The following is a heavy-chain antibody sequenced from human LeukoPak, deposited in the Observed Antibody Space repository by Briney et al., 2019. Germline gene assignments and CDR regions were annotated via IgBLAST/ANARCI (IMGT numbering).Heavy chain of an antibody. J-gene: IGHJ3*02. CDR2: INHSGST. Sequence: SETLSLTCAVYGGSFSGYYWSWIRQPPGRGLEWIGEINHSGSTNYNPSLKSRVTISVDRSKKQFSLKMSSVTAADTAVYYCARAGYSSGWYAFDIWGQGTMVTVSS. V-gene: IGHV4-34*01. CDR1: GGSFSGYY. D-gene: IGHD6-19*01. CDR3: ARAGYSSGWYAFDI.